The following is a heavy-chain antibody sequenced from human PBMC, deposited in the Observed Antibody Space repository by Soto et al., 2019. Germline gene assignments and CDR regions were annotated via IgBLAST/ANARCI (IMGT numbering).Heavy chain of an antibody. CDR2: ISSSGSRT. CDR3: AKERREVVSGTGDS. D-gene: IGHD2-21*01. V-gene: IGHV3-23*01. Sequence: GVSLRLSCAASGFNFKTYAMSWVRQAPGRGLEWVSAISSSGSRTYYADSVKGRFTISRDNSKNALFLEMNSLRAEDTALYYCAKERREVVSGTGDSWGRGTLVTVSS. CDR1: GFNFKTYA. J-gene: IGHJ4*02.